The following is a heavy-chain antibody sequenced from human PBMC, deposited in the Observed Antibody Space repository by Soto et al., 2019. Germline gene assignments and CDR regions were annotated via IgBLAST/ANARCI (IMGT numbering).Heavy chain of an antibody. D-gene: IGHD2-15*01. CDR1: GFTFRNYC. J-gene: IGHJ1*01. CDR3: ARYQGCSGGTCDAYFQL. V-gene: IGHV3-7*01. CDR2: IKQDGSEL. Sequence: EVQLVESGGGLVQPGGSLRLSCAASGFTFRNYCMSWVRQAPGKGLEWVANIKQDGSELYYVDFVKGRFTISRDNAKNTLCLQMNSLRAEDTAVYYCARYQGCSGGTCDAYFQLWGQGTLVTVSS.